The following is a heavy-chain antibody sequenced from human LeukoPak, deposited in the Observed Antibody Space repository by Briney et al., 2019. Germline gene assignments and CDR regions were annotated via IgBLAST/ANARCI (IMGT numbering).Heavy chain of an antibody. V-gene: IGHV4-39*07. CDR3: ARDGDSSGWTRSDY. CDR1: GGSISSTSYY. J-gene: IGHJ4*02. CDR2: IYYSGST. D-gene: IGHD6-19*01. Sequence: KASETLSLTCTVSGGSISSTSYYWGWIRQPPGKGLEWIGSIYYSGSTYYNLSLKSRVAISADRSKNQFSLKLSSVTAADTAVYYCARDGDSSGWTRSDYWGQGTLVTVSS.